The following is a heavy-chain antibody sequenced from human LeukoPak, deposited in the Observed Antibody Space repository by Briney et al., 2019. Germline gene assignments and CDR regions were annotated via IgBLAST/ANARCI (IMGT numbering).Heavy chain of an antibody. CDR2: INHSGST. J-gene: IGHJ5*02. V-gene: IGHV4-34*01. Sequence: SSETLSLTCAVYGGSFSGYYWSWIRQPPGKGPEWIGEINHSGSTNYNPSLKSRVAISVDTSKNQFSLKLSSVTAADTAVYYCASDHPPFKYSSSSMAGGTWFDPWGQGTLVTVSS. CDR1: GGSFSGYY. D-gene: IGHD6-6*01. CDR3: ASDHPPFKYSSSSMAGGTWFDP.